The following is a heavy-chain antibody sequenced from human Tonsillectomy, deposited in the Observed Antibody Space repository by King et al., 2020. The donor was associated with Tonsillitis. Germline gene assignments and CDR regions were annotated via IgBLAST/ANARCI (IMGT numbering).Heavy chain of an antibody. CDR2: INPNSGDT. V-gene: IGHV1-2*02. CDR1: ADTFAGHF. CDR3: ATNALGSDSSAYRDFRH. Sequence: VQLVESGAELRKPGASVSVSCRTSADTFAGHFVHWVRQAPGQGLEWMGWINPNSGDTHYAQKFQGRVTMGGDVSSTTAYMGLSSLGPDDSAVYYCATNALGSDSSAYRDFRHWGQGTLVTVSS. J-gene: IGHJ1*01. D-gene: IGHD3-22*01.